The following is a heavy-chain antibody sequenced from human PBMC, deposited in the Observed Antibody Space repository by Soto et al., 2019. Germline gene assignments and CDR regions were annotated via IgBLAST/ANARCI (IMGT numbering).Heavy chain of an antibody. J-gene: IGHJ4*01. D-gene: IGHD1-26*01. V-gene: IGHV4-31*03. CDR2: ISNSGSS. CDR3: ASRVPRRSYLGVFDY. Sequence: QVQLQESGPGLVEPSQTLSLTCTVSAVSISNDGYFWTWIRQRPGKGPEWIGYISNSGSSFSNPALRSRLAFSIDTSKNQFSLKLTSMTAADTAIYYCASRVPRRSYLGVFDYSGHGTLVTVSS. CDR1: AVSISNDGYF.